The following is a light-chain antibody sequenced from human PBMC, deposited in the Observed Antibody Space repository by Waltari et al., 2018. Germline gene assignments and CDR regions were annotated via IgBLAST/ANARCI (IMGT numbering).Light chain of an antibody. V-gene: IGKV4-1*01. Sequence: DIVMTQSPDSLAVSLGERATINCKSSQSLLYTSNNKNYLAWYQQKPGQPPKLLIYWASTRESGVPDRCSGSGSGTDFTLTISSLQAEDVAVYYCHHYYSTPRTFGQGTKVEIK. CDR2: WAS. J-gene: IGKJ1*01. CDR1: QSLLYTSNNKNY. CDR3: HHYYSTPRT.